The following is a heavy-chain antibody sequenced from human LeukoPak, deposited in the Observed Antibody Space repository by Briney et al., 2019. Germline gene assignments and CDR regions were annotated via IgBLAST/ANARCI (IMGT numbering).Heavy chain of an antibody. CDR1: GGSISSSSYY. CDR2: IYYSGST. J-gene: IGHJ4*02. V-gene: IGHV4-39*07. D-gene: IGHD1-26*01. Sequence: PSETLSLTCTVSGGSISSSSYYWGWIRQPPGKGLEWIGSIYYSGSTYYNPSLKSRVTISVDTSKNQFSLKLSSVTAADTAVYYCARLRGRGSWELFDYWGQGTLVTVSS. CDR3: ARLRGRGSWELFDY.